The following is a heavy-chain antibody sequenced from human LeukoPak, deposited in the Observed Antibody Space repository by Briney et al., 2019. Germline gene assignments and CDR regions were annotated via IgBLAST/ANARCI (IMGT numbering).Heavy chain of an antibody. V-gene: IGHV1-2*02. J-gene: IGHJ5*02. CDR3: ARDDPGIAAAGTAQEGFDP. CDR2: INPNSGGT. D-gene: IGHD6-13*01. Sequence: ASVKVSCKASGYTFTGYYMHWVRQAPGQGLEWMGWINPNSGGTNYAQKFQGRVTMTRDTSISTAYMELSRLRSDDTAVYYCARDDPGIAAAGTAQEGFDPWGQGTLVTVSS. CDR1: GYTFTGYY.